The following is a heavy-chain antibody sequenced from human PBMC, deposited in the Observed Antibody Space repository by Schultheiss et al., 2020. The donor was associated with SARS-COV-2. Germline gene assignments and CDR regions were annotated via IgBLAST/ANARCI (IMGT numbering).Heavy chain of an antibody. CDR2: IYYSGST. D-gene: IGHD3-10*01. J-gene: IGHJ4*02. CDR1: GGSVSSGSYY. CDR3: ARNYYASGSMDY. Sequence: SQTLSLTCTVSGGSVSSGSYYWSWIRQPPGKGLEWIGYIYYSGSTNYNPSLKSRVTISVDTSKNQFSLKLFSVTAADTAVYYCARNYYASGSMDYWGQGTRVTVSS. V-gene: IGHV4-61*01.